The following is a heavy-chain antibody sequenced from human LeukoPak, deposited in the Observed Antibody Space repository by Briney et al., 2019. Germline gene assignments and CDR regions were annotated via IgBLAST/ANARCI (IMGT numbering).Heavy chain of an antibody. V-gene: IGHV4-34*01. CDR2: INHSGST. D-gene: IGHD2-2*02. CDR1: GGSFSGYY. Sequence: SETLSLTCAVYGGSFSGYYWSWIRQPPGKGLEWIGEINHSGSTNCNPSLKSRITISVDTSKNQFSLKLSSVTAADTAVYYCARRVVVPAAINLLVWFDPWGQGTLVTVSS. CDR3: ARRVVVPAAINLLVWFDP. J-gene: IGHJ5*02.